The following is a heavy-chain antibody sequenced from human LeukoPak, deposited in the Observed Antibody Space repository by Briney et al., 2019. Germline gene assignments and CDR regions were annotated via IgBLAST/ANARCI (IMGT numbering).Heavy chain of an antibody. CDR2: ISSSSSYI. CDR1: GFTLSSYS. Sequence: PGGSLRLSCAASGFTLSSYSMNWVRQAPGKGLEWVSSISSSSSYIYYADSVKGRFTISRDNAKNSLYLQMNSLKAEDTAVYYCARVYSVGLYYFDYWGQGTLVTVSS. J-gene: IGHJ4*02. D-gene: IGHD3/OR15-3a*01. V-gene: IGHV3-21*01. CDR3: ARVYSVGLYYFDY.